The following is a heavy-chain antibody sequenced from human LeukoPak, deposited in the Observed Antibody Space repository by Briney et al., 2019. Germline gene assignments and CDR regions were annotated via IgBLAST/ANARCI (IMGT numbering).Heavy chain of an antibody. J-gene: IGHJ4*02. V-gene: IGHV3-30*04. Sequence: PGGSLRLSCAASGFTFSSYAMHWVRQAPGKGLEWVAVISYDGSNKYYADSVKGRFTISRDNSKNTLYLQMNSLRAEDTAVYYCARDKIVGATYFDYWGQGTLVTVSS. CDR2: ISYDGSNK. CDR3: ARDKIVGATYFDY. D-gene: IGHD1-26*01. CDR1: GFTFSSYA.